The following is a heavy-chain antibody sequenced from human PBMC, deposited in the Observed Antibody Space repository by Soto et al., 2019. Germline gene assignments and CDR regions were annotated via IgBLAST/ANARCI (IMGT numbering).Heavy chain of an antibody. CDR2: IKQDGSEK. V-gene: IGHV3-7*05. CDR1: GFTFSSYW. D-gene: IGHD1-26*01. Sequence: GGSLRLFCAASGFTFSSYWMSWVRQAPGKGLEWVANIKQDGSEKYYVDSVKGRFTISRDNAKNSLYLQMNSLRAEDTAVYYCAREMWWELPLLFDYWGQGTLVTVSS. J-gene: IGHJ4*02. CDR3: AREMWWELPLLFDY.